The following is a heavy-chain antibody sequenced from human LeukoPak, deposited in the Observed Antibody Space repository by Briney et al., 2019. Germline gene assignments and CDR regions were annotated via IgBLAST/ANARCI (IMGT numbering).Heavy chain of an antibody. CDR3: ARMVRGVIYYYYYGMDV. D-gene: IGHD3-10*01. V-gene: IGHV4-34*01. J-gene: IGHJ6*02. CDR2: INHSGST. Sequence: PSETLSLTCAVYGGSFSGYYWSWIRQPPGKGLEWIGEINHSGSTNYNPSLKSRVTISVDTSKNQFSLKLSSVTAADTAVYYCARMVRGVIYYYYYGMDVWGQGTTVTVSS. CDR1: GGSFSGYY.